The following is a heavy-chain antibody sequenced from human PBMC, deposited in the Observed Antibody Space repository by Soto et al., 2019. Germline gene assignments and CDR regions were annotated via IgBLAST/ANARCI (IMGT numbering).Heavy chain of an antibody. Sequence: GGSLRLSCAASGFTFSDYYMSWIRQAPGKGLEWVSYISSSGSTIYYADSVKGRFTISRDNAKNSLYLQMNSLRAEDTAVYYCARAGGSYDYTVDAFDIWGQGTMVTVSS. CDR1: GFTFSDYY. CDR2: ISSSGSTI. J-gene: IGHJ3*02. CDR3: ARAGGSYDYTVDAFDI. V-gene: IGHV3-11*01. D-gene: IGHD5-12*01.